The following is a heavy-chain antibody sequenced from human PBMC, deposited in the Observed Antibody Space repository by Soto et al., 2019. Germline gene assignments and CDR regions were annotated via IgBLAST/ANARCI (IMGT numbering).Heavy chain of an antibody. D-gene: IGHD5-12*01. Sequence: QITLKESGPTLVKPTQTLTLTCSFSGFSLSTRGVGVGWIRQPPGKALEWLALIFWDDDKWYSPSLRSRLTXTXDXXKNQVVLTMTNMDPVDTATYSGAHRSRGYAYYFDQWGQGTLVTVSS. CDR2: IFWDDDK. V-gene: IGHV2-5*02. CDR3: AHRSRGYAYYFDQ. CDR1: GFSLSTRGVG. J-gene: IGHJ4*02.